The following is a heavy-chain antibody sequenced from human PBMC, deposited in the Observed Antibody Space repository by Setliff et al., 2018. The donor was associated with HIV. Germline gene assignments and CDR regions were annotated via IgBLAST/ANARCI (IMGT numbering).Heavy chain of an antibody. CDR1: GGTSSTHA. J-gene: IGHJ3*02. Sequence: SVKVSCKASGGTSSTHAINWVRQAPGQGLEWMGQIISILDITTYAQSLQDRVTITADESTGTFYMELSSLRSADTAVYYCAGPRGDEAFDIWGQGTKVTVSS. V-gene: IGHV1-69*10. D-gene: IGHD3-10*01. CDR2: IISILDIT. CDR3: AGPRGDEAFDI.